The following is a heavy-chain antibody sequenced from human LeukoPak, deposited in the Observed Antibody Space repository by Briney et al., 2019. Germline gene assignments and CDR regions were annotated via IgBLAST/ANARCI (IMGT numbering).Heavy chain of an antibody. CDR1: GGTFSSYA. J-gene: IGHJ4*02. CDR3: ARVRQYSSWNFDY. V-gene: IGHV1-69*06. CDR2: IIPIFGTA. D-gene: IGHD6-6*01. Sequence: SVKVSCKASGGTFSSYAISWVRQAPGQGLEWMGGIIPIFGTANYAQKFQGRVTITADISTTTAYLELSSLRYEDTAMYYCARVRQYSSWNFDYWGQGNLVTVSS.